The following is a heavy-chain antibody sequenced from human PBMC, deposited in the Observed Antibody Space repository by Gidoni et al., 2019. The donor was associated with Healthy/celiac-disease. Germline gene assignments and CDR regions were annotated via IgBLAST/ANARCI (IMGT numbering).Heavy chain of an antibody. CDR1: GCTLSSYA. CDR3: AKDLCGSGK. Sequence: EVQLLESGGGLVQPGGSLRLSGAASGCTLSSYAMRWVRQAPGKGLEWVSAISGSGCSTYYADSVKGRFTISRDNSKNTLYLQMNSLRAEDTAVYYCAKDLCGSGKWGQGTLVTVSS. J-gene: IGHJ4*02. CDR2: ISGSGCST. D-gene: IGHD3-10*01. V-gene: IGHV3-23*01.